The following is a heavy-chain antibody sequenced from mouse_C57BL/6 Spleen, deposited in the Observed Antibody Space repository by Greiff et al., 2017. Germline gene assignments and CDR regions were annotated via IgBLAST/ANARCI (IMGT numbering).Heavy chain of an antibody. D-gene: IGHD1-1*01. Sequence: QVQLQQPGAELVKPGASVKMSCKASGYTFTSYWITWVKQRPGQGLEWIGDIYPGSGSTNYNEKFKSKATLTVDTSSSTAYMQLSSLTSEDSAVYYCARLPYGSSYGYAMDYWGQGTSVTVSS. CDR1: GYTFTSYW. CDR2: IYPGSGST. CDR3: ARLPYGSSYGYAMDY. J-gene: IGHJ4*01. V-gene: IGHV1-55*01.